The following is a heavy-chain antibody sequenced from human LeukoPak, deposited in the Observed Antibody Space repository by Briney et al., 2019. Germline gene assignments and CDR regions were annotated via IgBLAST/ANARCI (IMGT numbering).Heavy chain of an antibody. V-gene: IGHV1-46*01. CDR2: INPSGGST. D-gene: IGHD3-3*01. CDR1: GYTFTSYY. J-gene: IGHJ5*02. Sequence: ASVKVSCKASGYTFTSYYMHWVRQAPGQGLEWMGIINPSGGSTTYAQKFQGRVTMTRDTSTSTVYMELRSLRSDDTAVYYCARDGPYYDFWSGYKNWFDPWGQGTLVTVSS. CDR3: ARDGPYYDFWSGYKNWFDP.